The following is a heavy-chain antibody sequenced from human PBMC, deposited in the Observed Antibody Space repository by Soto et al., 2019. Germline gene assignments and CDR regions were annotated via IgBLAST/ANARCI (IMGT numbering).Heavy chain of an antibody. CDR2: ISGSGGSR. J-gene: IGHJ4*02. D-gene: IGHD3-16*02. Sequence: PGGSLRLSCAASGFTFSSYAMSWVRQAPGKGLEWVSAISGSGGSRYYADSAKGRFTISRDNSKNKLYLQRNSLKAEETAVYYCAKEVIITFGGVIDPFVYFGQGTVLTVST. CDR1: GFTFSSYA. CDR3: AKEVIITFGGVIDPFVY. V-gene: IGHV3-23*01.